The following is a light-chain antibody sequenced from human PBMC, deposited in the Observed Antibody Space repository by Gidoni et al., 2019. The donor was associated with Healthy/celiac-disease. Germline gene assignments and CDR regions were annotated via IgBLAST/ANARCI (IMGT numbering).Light chain of an antibody. Sequence: AIQMTQSPSSLSASVGDRVTITCRASQGIRNDVGWYQQTPGKAPKLLIDAASNLQSGVPSRFSGSGSGTDFTLTISSLQPEDFATYYCLQVYNYPRTFGQGTKVEIK. CDR3: LQVYNYPRT. CDR1: QGIRND. J-gene: IGKJ1*01. CDR2: AAS. V-gene: IGKV1-6*01.